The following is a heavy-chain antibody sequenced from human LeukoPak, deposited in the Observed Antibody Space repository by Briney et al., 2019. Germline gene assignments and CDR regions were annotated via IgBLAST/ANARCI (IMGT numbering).Heavy chain of an antibody. V-gene: IGHV4-39*07. D-gene: IGHD1-26*01. CDR2: IYYSGST. CDR1: GGSISSSSYY. CDR3: ARAAYSGSYHSDY. Sequence: SETLSLTCTVSGGSISSSSYYWGWIRQPPGKGLEWIGSIYYSGSTYYNPSLKSRVTISVDTSKNQFSLKLSSVTAADTAVYYCARAAYSGSYHSDYWGQGTLVTVSS. J-gene: IGHJ4*02.